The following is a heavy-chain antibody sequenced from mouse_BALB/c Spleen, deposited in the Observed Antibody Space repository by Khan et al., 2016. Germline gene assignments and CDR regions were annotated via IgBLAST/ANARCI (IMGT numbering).Heavy chain of an antibody. V-gene: IGHV1S29*02. D-gene: IGHD2-2*01. Sequence: VQLQQSGPELVKPGASVKISCKASGYTFTDYNMHWVKQSHGKSLEWIGYIYPYNGGTGYNQKFKSKATLTVDNSSSTAYMELRSLTSKYSAVYYCARGYYGYDGFAYWGQGTLVTVSA. CDR1: GYTFTDYN. CDR3: ARGYYGYDGFAY. J-gene: IGHJ3*01. CDR2: IYPYNGGT.